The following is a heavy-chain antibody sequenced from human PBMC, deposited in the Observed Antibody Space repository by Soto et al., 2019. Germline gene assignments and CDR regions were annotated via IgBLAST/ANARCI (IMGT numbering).Heavy chain of an antibody. V-gene: IGHV4-30-2*01. D-gene: IGHD1-26*01. Sequence: QRQLQESGSGLVKPSQTLSLTCAVSGGSISSDGNAWSWTRQTPGKGLEWIGYIFHSGSTYYNPSLQSRVTISVDRSKNQFSLKLSSVTAADTAVYYCAAGGGLPRYYWGQGTLVTVSS. CDR1: GGSISSDGNA. CDR3: AAGGGLPRYY. CDR2: IFHSGST. J-gene: IGHJ4*02.